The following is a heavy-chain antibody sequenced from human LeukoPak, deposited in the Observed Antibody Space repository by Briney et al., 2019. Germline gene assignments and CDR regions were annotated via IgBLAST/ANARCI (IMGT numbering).Heavy chain of an antibody. V-gene: IGHV1-69*13. J-gene: IGHJ5*02. CDR1: GGTFSSYA. CDR2: IIPIFGTA. Sequence: GASVKVSCKASGGTFSSYAISWVRQAPGQGLEWMGGIIPIFGTANYAQKFQGRVTITADESTSTAYMELSSLRSEDTAVYYCARGYNWNYPHFDPWGQGTLVTVSS. CDR3: ARGYNWNYPHFDP. D-gene: IGHD1-7*01.